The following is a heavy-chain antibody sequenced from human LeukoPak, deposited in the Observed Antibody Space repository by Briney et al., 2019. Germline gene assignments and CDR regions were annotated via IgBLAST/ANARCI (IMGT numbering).Heavy chain of an antibody. Sequence: GGSLRLSCAASGFTFSSYSMNWVRQAPGKGLVWLSYISSSSGTIYYADSVKGRFTISRDNAKNSLYLQMNSLRAEDTAVNYCARGERYSSSWYGAFDIWGQGTMVTVSS. CDR1: GFTFSSYS. V-gene: IGHV3-48*01. J-gene: IGHJ3*02. CDR3: ARGERYSSSWYGAFDI. CDR2: ISSSSGTI. D-gene: IGHD6-13*01.